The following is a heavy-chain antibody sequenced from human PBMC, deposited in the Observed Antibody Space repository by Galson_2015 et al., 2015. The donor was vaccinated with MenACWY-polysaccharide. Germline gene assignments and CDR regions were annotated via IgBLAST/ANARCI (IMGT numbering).Heavy chain of an antibody. CDR1: GFTFSSYT. J-gene: IGHJ6*02. D-gene: IGHD4-11*01. CDR3: ARTVAYYYAMDV. Sequence: SLRLSCAASGFTFSSYTMNWLRQAPGKGLEWVSSISGSTSYIYYAESVKGRFTVSRDNAKNSLYLQMNSLRAEDTAVYYCARTVAYYYAMDVWGQGTTVTVSS. V-gene: IGHV3-21*01. CDR2: ISGSTSYI.